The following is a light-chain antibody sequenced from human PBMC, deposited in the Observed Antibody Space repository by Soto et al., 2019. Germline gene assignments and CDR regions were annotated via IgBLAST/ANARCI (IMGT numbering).Light chain of an antibody. Sequence: QSALTQPASVSGSPGQSIAISCTGTSSDVGAYNYVSWYQQHPGKAPKLIIYDVTNRPSGVSDRFSGSKSGNTASLTISGLQAEDETDYYCCSYPSSGTYVFGTGTKLTVL. V-gene: IGLV2-14*03. CDR2: DVT. J-gene: IGLJ1*01. CDR1: SSDVGAYNY. CDR3: CSYPSSGTYV.